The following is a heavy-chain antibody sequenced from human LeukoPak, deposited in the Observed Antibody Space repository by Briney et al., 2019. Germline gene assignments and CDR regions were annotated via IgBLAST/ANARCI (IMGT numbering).Heavy chain of an antibody. V-gene: IGHV4-34*01. CDR3: ARHSTDGSGRRWYLHY. CDR2: INHSGST. J-gene: IGHJ4*02. D-gene: IGHD3-10*01. CDR1: GGSFSGYY. Sequence: PSETLSLTCAVYGGSFSGYYWSWIRQPPGKGLEWIGEINHSGSTNYNPSLKSRVTISVDTSKNQFSLKLSSVTAADTAVYCCARHSTDGSGRRWYLHYWVRGSLVTVSS.